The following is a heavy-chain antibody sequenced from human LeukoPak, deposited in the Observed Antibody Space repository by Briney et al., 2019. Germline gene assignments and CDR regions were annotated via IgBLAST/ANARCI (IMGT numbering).Heavy chain of an antibody. CDR1: GFTFRSYW. D-gene: IGHD6-13*01. CDR3: VREASGGSKGVSGTFDI. J-gene: IGHJ3*02. CDR2: IKRDGSEK. V-gene: IGHV3-7*01. Sequence: PGGSLRLSCATSGFTFRSYWMSWVRQAPGEGLEWVASIKRDGSEKYYVDSVKGRFTISRDNAKNSLYLQMNSLRAEDTAVYHCVREASGGSKGVSGTFDIWGQGTLVTVSS.